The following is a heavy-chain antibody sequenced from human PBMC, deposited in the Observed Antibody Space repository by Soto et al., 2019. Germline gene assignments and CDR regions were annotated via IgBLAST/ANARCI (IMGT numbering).Heavy chain of an antibody. Sequence: GGSLRLSCAASGFTFSSYAMHWVRQAPGKGLEWVAVISYDGSNKYYADSVKGRFTISRDNSKNTLYLQMNSLRAEDTAVYYCAREVLTDCTNGVCYRLHNWFDPWGQGTLVTVSS. D-gene: IGHD2-8*01. CDR2: ISYDGSNK. J-gene: IGHJ5*02. V-gene: IGHV3-30-3*01. CDR3: AREVLTDCTNGVCYRLHNWFDP. CDR1: GFTFSSYA.